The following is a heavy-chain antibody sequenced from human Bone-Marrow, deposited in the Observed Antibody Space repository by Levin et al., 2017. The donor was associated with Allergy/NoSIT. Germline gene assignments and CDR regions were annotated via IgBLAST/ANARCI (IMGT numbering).Heavy chain of an antibody. CDR3: IRHKAPLLWSGYRHDDYDGMDV. V-gene: IGHV3-21*01. Sequence: GGSLRLSCVASGFTVSGYSMSWVRQAPGKGLEWVSSIHWTGNYIYYAASMKGRFTMSRDKAPMSIFLHMTSLKVEDTGLYFCIRHKAPLLWSGYRHDDYDGMDVWGQGTTVTV. CDR2: IHWTGNYI. D-gene: IGHD3-3*01. CDR1: GFTVSGYS. J-gene: IGHJ6*02.